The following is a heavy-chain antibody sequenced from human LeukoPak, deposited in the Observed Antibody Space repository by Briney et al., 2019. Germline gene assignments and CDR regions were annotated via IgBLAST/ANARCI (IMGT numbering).Heavy chain of an antibody. J-gene: IGHJ4*02. V-gene: IGHV3-30-3*01. CDR2: ISYDGSNK. D-gene: IGHD3-22*01. CDR1: GFTFSSYA. CDR3: ARGRTLGYYYDSSGYLDY. Sequence: GGSLRLSCAASGFTFSSYAMHWVRQAPGKGLEWVAVISYDGSNKYYAASVKGRFTISRDNSKNTLYLQMNSLRAEDTAVYYCARGRTLGYYYDSSGYLDYWGQGTLVTVSS.